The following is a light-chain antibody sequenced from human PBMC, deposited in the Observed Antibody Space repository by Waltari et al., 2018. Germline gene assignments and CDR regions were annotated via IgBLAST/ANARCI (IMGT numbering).Light chain of an antibody. Sequence: DIQMTQSPSSVSASVGDRVTITGRASQGIVSWLTWYQQKPGKAPNLLIYSASSLQSGVPSRFSGSGSGTDFTLTISSLQPEDFATYYCQQANSFPWTFGQGTKVEIK. J-gene: IGKJ1*01. CDR3: QQANSFPWT. CDR1: QGIVSW. V-gene: IGKV1-12*01. CDR2: SAS.